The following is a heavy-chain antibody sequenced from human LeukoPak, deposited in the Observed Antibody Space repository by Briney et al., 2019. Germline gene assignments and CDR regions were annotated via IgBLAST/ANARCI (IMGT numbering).Heavy chain of an antibody. D-gene: IGHD4-23*01. CDR1: GFTFRSFG. CDR2: ISYDGSNK. CDR3: ARGYGGNSAAFDI. Sequence: GGSLRLSCLASGFTFRSFGMHWVRQAPGTGLEWVALISYDGSNKNYADSVKGRFTITRDNSKNILYLQMNSLRVEDTAVYFCARGYGGNSAAFDIWGQGTMVTVSS. J-gene: IGHJ3*02. V-gene: IGHV3-30*03.